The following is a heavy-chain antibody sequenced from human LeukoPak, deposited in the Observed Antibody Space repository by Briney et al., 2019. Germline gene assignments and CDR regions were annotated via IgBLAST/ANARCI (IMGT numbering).Heavy chain of an antibody. D-gene: IGHD3-22*01. Sequence: ASVKVSCKASGYTFTGYYMHWVRQAPGQGLEWMGRIYPNSGGTNYAQKFQGRVTMTRDTSISTAYMELSRLRSDDTAVYYCARGMGDYYDSSGYPEFDPWGQGTLVTVSS. CDR1: GYTFTGYY. V-gene: IGHV1-2*06. CDR2: IYPNSGGT. CDR3: ARGMGDYYDSSGYPEFDP. J-gene: IGHJ5*02.